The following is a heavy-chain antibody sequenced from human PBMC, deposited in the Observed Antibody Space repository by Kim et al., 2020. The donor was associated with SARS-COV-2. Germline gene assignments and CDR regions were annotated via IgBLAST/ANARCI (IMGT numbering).Heavy chain of an antibody. J-gene: IGHJ3*02. V-gene: IGHV3-64*01. CDR3: ARVTLPYAFDI. CDR2: ISSNGGST. Sequence: GGSLRLSCAASGFTFSSYAMHWVRQAPGKGLEYVSAISSNGGSTYYANSVKGRFTISRDNSKNTLYLQMGSLRAEDMAVYYCARVTLPYAFDIWGQGTMVTVSS. CDR1: GFTFSSYA. D-gene: IGHD1-26*01.